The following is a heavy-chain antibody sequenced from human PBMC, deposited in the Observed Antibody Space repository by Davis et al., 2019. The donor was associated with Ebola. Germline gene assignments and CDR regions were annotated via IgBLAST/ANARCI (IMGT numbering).Heavy chain of an antibody. CDR1: GGSFSGYY. CDR3: ARARETTVTSYFDY. D-gene: IGHD4-17*01. J-gene: IGHJ4*02. CDR2: INHSGST. V-gene: IGHV4-34*01. Sequence: PSETLSLTCAVYGGSFSGYYWSWIRQPPGKGLEWIGEINHSGSTNYNPSLKSRVTISVDTSKNQFSLKLSSVTAADTAVYYCARARETTVTSYFDYWGQGTLVTVSS.